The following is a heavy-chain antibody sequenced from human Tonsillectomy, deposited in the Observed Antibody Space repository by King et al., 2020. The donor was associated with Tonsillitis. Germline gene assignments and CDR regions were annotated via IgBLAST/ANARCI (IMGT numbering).Heavy chain of an antibody. CDR1: GGSIDSSSYY. J-gene: IGHJ4*02. V-gene: IGHV4-39*01. CDR2: IYYSGSA. Sequence: QLQLQESGPGLVKPSETLSLTCTVSGGSIDSSSYYWGWIRQPPGKGLELIGSIYYSGSAYYNPSLTSRVTISVDTSKNQFSLKLSSVTAADTAVYYCGRQLTMVRGVIITSRFFDYWGQGTQVTVSS. D-gene: IGHD3-10*01. CDR3: GRQLTMVRGVIITSRFFDY.